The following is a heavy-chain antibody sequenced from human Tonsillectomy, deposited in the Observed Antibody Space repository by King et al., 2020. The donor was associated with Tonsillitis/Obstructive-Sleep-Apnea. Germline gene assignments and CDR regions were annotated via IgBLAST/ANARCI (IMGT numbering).Heavy chain of an antibody. D-gene: IGHD3-10*01. Sequence: QLVQSGAEVKKPGASVKISCKASGYTFTAYYIHWVRQAPGQGLEWMGWITPNSGGTNYAQKFQGSVTMTGDTSISTAYMELNRLTSDDTAVYYCARDPTRGAEYWGQGTLVTVSS. V-gene: IGHV1-2*02. CDR1: GYTFTAYY. CDR3: ARDPTRGAEY. J-gene: IGHJ4*02. CDR2: ITPNSGGT.